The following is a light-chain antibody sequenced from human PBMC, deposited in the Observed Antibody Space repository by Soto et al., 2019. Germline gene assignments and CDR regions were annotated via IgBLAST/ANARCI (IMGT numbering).Light chain of an antibody. CDR1: QGISSY. CDR3: QQYGNSPIT. CDR2: GAS. V-gene: IGKV3-20*01. J-gene: IGKJ5*01. Sequence: TQSPSSLSAYVGDRVTITCRASQGISSYLAWYQQKPGQAPRLLIYGASSRATGIPDRFSGSGSGTDFTLTISRLEPEDFAVYYCQQYGNSPITFGQGTRLEI.